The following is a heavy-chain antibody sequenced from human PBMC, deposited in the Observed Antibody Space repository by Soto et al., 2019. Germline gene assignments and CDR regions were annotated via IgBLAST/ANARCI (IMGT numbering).Heavy chain of an antibody. J-gene: IGHJ4*02. V-gene: IGHV3-23*01. CDR1: GFTISSYA. D-gene: IGHD5-18*01. CDR3: AKDNYVDTAMVTFDY. CDR2: ISSSGRNT. Sequence: GGSLRLSCAASGFTISSYAMSWVRQAPGKGLEWVSAISSSGRNTYYADSVKGRFTISRDNSKNTLYLQMNSLRAEDTAVYYCAKDNYVDTAMVTFDYWGQGILVTVSS.